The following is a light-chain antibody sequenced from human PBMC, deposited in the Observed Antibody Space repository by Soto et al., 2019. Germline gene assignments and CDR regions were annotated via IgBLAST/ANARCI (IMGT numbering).Light chain of an antibody. CDR1: QSVGTS. J-gene: IGKJ1*01. V-gene: IGKV3-11*01. CDR2: DAS. Sequence: EIVLTQSPATLSLSPGERATFSCKASQSVGTSLAWFQQKPGQAPRLLIYDASVRATGIPARFSGSGSGTDFTLTISRLQPEDIAMYYCQQSSNWPPWTFGRGTRVDI. CDR3: QQSSNWPPWT.